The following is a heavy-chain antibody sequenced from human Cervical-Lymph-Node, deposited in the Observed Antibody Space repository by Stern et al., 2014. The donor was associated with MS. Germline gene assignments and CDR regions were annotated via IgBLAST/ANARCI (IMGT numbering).Heavy chain of an antibody. J-gene: IGHJ4*02. D-gene: IGHD1-14*01. CDR3: ARQTTAWASDV. CDR2: IYPGDSET. CDR1: GFKFSIYW. Sequence: QLVQSGAELIRPGESLKISCKGSGFKFSIYWIAWVRQMPGKGLEWMGIIYPGDSETRYSPSFQGQVTISADKSTSTPYLQWSSLNASDAAMYFCARQTTAWASDVWGQGTLVTVSS. V-gene: IGHV5-51*01.